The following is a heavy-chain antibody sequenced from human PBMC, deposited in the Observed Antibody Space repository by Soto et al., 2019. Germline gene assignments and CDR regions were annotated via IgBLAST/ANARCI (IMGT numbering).Heavy chain of an antibody. V-gene: IGHV1-69*04. CDR1: GGTFSSYT. D-gene: IGHD3-3*01. J-gene: IGHJ6*02. Sequence: SVKVSCKASGGTFSSYTISWVRQAPGQGLEWMGRIIPILGIANYAQKFQGRVTITRDTSASTAYMELSSLRSEDTAVYYCARDQGITTFGVYSMYYNGMDVWGPGTTVTVSS. CDR3: ARDQGITTFGVYSMYYNGMDV. CDR2: IIPILGIA.